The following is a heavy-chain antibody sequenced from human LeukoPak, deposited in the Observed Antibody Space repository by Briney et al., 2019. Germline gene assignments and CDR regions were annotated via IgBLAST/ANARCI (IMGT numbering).Heavy chain of an antibody. V-gene: IGHV1-46*01. CDR1: GYTFTSYY. CDR2: INPSGGST. CDR3: ARDPSADYYFDY. J-gene: IGHJ4*02. Sequence: VSVKVSCKASGYTFTSYYMHWVRQAPGQGLEWMGIINPSGGSTSYAQKFQGRVTMTRDMSTSTVYMELSSLRSEDTAVYYCARDPSADYYFDYWGQGTLVTVSS.